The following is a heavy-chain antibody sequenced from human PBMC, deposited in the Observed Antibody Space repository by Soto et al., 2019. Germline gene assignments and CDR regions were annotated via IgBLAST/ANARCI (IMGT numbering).Heavy chain of an antibody. CDR3: AKDVESGWYEAFDY. D-gene: IGHD6-19*01. V-gene: IGHV3-23*01. CDR1: GFAFSQYG. CDR2: IRSFDYRT. Sequence: VGSLRLSCTASGFAFSQYGMSWVRQAPGKGLEWVSSIRSFDYRTNYADSVKGRFTISRDNSKSTLSLQMNSLRAEDTAVYYCAKDVESGWYEAFDYWGPGTLVTV. J-gene: IGHJ4*02.